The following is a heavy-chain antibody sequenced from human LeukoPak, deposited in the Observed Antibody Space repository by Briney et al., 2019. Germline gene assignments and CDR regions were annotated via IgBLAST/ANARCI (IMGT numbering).Heavy chain of an antibody. Sequence: PSETLSLTCTVSGGSISSGDYYWSWIRQPPGKGLEWVGYIYYSGSTYYNPSLKSRLTISVAPSKNPLSLQPRSAPDAGLALSSCARGEKIWTGYTFDYWGQGTLVTVSS. CDR2: IYYSGST. V-gene: IGHV4-30-4*08. D-gene: IGHD3/OR15-3a*01. CDR3: ARGEKIWTGYTFDY. CDR1: GGSISSGDYY. J-gene: IGHJ4*02.